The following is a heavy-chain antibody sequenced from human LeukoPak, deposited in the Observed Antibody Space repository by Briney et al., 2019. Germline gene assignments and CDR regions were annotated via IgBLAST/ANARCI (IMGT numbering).Heavy chain of an antibody. CDR3: AKWTYSSGWYYDY. CDR1: GFTFSNYW. D-gene: IGHD6-19*01. J-gene: IGHJ4*02. Sequence: QPGGSLILSCAASGFTFSNYWMSWVRQAPGKGLEWVANIKTDGSEKYYVDSVKGRFTISRDNAKNSLYLQMNSLRVEDTAVYYCAKWTYSSGWYYDYWGQGTLVTVSS. CDR2: IKTDGSEK. V-gene: IGHV3-7*02.